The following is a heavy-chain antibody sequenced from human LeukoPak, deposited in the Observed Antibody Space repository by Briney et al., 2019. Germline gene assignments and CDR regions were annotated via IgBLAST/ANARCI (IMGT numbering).Heavy chain of an antibody. Sequence: GGSLRLSCAASGSTFSNAWMSWVRQAPGKGLEWVGRIKSKTDGGTTDYAAPVKGRFTISRDDSKNTLYLQMNSLKTEDTAVYYCTTEYYYDSSGYYHYFDYWGQGTLVTVSS. J-gene: IGHJ4*02. CDR3: TTEYYYDSSGYYHYFDY. CDR2: IKSKTDGGTT. CDR1: GSTFSNAW. V-gene: IGHV3-15*01. D-gene: IGHD3-22*01.